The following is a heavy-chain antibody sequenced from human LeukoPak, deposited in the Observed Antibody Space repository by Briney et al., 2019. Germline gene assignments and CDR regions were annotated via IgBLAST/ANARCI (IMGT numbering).Heavy chain of an antibody. CDR2: LSGSGGST. V-gene: IGHV3-23*01. Sequence: PGGSLRLSCVFSGFTFSSYAMSWVRQAPGKGLEWVSSLSGSGGSTYYADSVKGRFTISRDNSKNTLYLQMNSLRVEDTAVYYCAKSVKTYYYDSSGYYPFDYWGQGTLVTVSS. J-gene: IGHJ4*02. CDR3: AKSVKTYYYDSSGYYPFDY. D-gene: IGHD3-22*01. CDR1: GFTFSSYA.